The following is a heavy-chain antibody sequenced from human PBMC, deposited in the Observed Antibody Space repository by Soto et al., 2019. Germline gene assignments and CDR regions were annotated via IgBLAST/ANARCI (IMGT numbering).Heavy chain of an antibody. J-gene: IGHJ4*02. V-gene: IGHV3-23*01. Sequence: PGGSLRLSCAASEFIFSSYSISWVRQAPWKGLEWVSVISGSGDSTYYADSVKGRFTISRDNSRKTLYLQMNSLRAEDTAIYYCAKTGPAPGDCVGYWCQRTLVAVCS. D-gene: IGHD2-21*02. CDR2: ISGSGDST. CDR1: EFIFSSYS. CDR3: AKTGPAPGDCVGY.